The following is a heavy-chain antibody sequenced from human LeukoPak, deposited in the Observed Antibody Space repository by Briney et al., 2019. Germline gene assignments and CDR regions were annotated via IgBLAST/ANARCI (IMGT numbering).Heavy chain of an antibody. Sequence: PSQTLSPTCTVSGASPDSYYWSWIRQPPAQGREWIGYTHTNGDANHNTSLKSRLTISVDTSKNEVSLVLTSVTAADTDLYYCARQPAGTAAFDIWAQGPMVIVSA. V-gene: IGHV4-59*08. J-gene: IGHJ3*02. CDR1: GASPDSYY. CDR2: THTNGDA. CDR3: ARQPAGTAAFDI. D-gene: IGHD1-14*01.